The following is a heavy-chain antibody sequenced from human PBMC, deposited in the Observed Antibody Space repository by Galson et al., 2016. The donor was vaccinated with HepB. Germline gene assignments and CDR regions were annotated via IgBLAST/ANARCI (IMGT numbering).Heavy chain of an antibody. CDR2: ISFEGNKQ. Sequence: SLRLSCAASGFTFSNYAMAWVRQAPGEGLEWVAAISFEGNKQHYADSVKGRFTVSRDNSKNTLYLQMNNLTPDDTAIYYCARGGGTSSYYYWGMDVWGQGTTVTVSS. CDR1: GFTFSNYA. D-gene: IGHD1-14*01. CDR3: ARGGGTSSYYYWGMDV. V-gene: IGHV3-30*03. J-gene: IGHJ6*02.